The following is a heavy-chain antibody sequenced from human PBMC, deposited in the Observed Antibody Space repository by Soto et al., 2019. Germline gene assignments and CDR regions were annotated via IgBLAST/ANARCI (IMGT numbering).Heavy chain of an antibody. D-gene: IGHD4-17*01. J-gene: IGHJ5*02. V-gene: IGHV3-30*03. Sequence: QVQLVESGGGVVQPGSSLRLSCAASGFTFSRYGIHWVRQSPGKGLEWVSFISYDGGKTDYVDSVRGRFTISRDNSNNILYLQMRSLRAEHTAVYFCAREVRANLNDFGDYEWFDPWGQGTLVTVSS. CDR1: GFTFSRYG. CDR2: ISYDGGKT. CDR3: AREVRANLNDFGDYEWFDP.